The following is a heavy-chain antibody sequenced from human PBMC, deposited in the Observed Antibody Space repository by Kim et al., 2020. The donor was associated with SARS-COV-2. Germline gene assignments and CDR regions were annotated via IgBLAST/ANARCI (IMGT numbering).Heavy chain of an antibody. J-gene: IGHJ6*02. CDR3: ARRAAAAPYYGMDV. D-gene: IGHD6-13*01. Sequence: GGSLRLSCAASGFTFSSYSMNWVRQAPGKGLEWVSYISSSSSTIYYADSVKGRFTISRDNAKNSLYLQMNSLRDEDTAVYYCARRAAAAPYYGMDVWGQGTTVTVSS. CDR1: GFTFSSYS. CDR2: ISSSSSTI. V-gene: IGHV3-48*02.